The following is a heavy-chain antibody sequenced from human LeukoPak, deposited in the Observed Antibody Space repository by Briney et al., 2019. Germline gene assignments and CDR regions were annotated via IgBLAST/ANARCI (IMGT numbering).Heavy chain of an antibody. CDR1: GYSISSGYY. Sequence: PSETLSLTCTVSGYSISSGYYWGWIRQPPGKGLEWIGSIYHSGSTYYNPSLKSRVTISADTSKTQFSLKLTSVTAADTAVYYCARETSLMGYSGGLGFNYWGQGTLVTVAS. CDR2: IYHSGST. D-gene: IGHD5-12*01. CDR3: ARETSLMGYSGGLGFNY. V-gene: IGHV4-38-2*02. J-gene: IGHJ4*02.